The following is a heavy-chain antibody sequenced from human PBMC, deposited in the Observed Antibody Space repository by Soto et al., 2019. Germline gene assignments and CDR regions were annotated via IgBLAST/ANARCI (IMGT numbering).Heavy chain of an antibody. CDR3: ARVQMATLYFDH. CDR1: AASINNYY. J-gene: IGHJ4*02. D-gene: IGHD5-12*01. CDR2: IYYSGTH. V-gene: IGHV4-59*01. Sequence: QVQLRGSGPGLVKPSETLSLTCLVSAASINNYYWSWFRQPPGKGLEWIGYIYYSGTHNYNPSLESRLTISVDTSKNQFSLSLSSVTAADTAVYYCARVQMATLYFDHWGQGTLVTVSS.